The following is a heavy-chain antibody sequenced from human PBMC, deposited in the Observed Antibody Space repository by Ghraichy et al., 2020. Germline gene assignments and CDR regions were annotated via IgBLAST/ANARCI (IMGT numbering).Heavy chain of an antibody. J-gene: IGHJ4*02. CDR2: ISSSSSYI. CDR3: AREGLGYCSSTNCHTPADY. CDR1: GFTFSSYS. D-gene: IGHD2-2*02. Sequence: GESLNISCAASGFTFSSYSMNWVRQAPGKGLEWVSSISSSSSYIYYADSVKGRFTISRDNAKNSLYLQMNSLRAEDTAVYYCAREGLGYCSSTNCHTPADYWGQGTLVTVSS. V-gene: IGHV3-21*01.